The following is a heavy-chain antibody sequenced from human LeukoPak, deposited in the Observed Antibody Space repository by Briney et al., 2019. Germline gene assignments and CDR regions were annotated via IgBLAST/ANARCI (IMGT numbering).Heavy chain of an antibody. V-gene: IGHV3-21*01. Sequence: PGGSLRLSCAASGFTLNRYSMNWVRQAPGKGLEWVSSISSSSSYIYYADSVKGRFTLSRDNAKNSLYLQMNSLRDEDTAVYYCAREYMVRGVIVSVHYYMDVWGKGTTVTVSS. J-gene: IGHJ6*03. D-gene: IGHD3-10*01. CDR3: AREYMVRGVIVSVHYYMDV. CDR1: GFTLNRYS. CDR2: ISSSSSYI.